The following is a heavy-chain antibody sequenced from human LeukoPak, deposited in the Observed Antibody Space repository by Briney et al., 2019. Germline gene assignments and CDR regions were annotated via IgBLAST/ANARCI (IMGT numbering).Heavy chain of an antibody. CDR2: ISSSSSYI. V-gene: IGHV3-21*01. D-gene: IGHD3-3*01. CDR3: ARAGIYDFWSGYIYYYMDV. Sequence: GGSLRLSCAASGFTFSSYSMNWVRQAPGKGLEWVSSISSSSSYIYYADSVKGRFTISRDNAKNSLYLQMNSLRAEDTAVYYCARAGIYDFWSGYIYYYMDVWGKGTTVTVSS. J-gene: IGHJ6*03. CDR1: GFTFSSYS.